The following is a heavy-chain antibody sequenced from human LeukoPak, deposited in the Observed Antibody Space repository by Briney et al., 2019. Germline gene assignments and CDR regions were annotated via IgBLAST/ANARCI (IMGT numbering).Heavy chain of an antibody. Sequence: SETLSLTCTVSGGPISSYYWSWIRQPPGKGLEWIGYIYYSGSTNYNPSLKSRVTTSVDTSKNQFSLKLSSVTAADTAVYYCARLSNYYGSGSYYPDAFDIWGQGTMVTVSS. V-gene: IGHV4-59*01. J-gene: IGHJ3*02. CDR3: ARLSNYYGSGSYYPDAFDI. CDR2: IYYSGST. CDR1: GGPISSYY. D-gene: IGHD3-10*01.